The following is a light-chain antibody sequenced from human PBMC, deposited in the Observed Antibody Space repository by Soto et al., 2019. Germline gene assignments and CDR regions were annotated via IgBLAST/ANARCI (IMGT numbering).Light chain of an antibody. J-gene: IGLJ1*01. Sequence: QSVLTQPASVSGSPGQSITISCTGSSSDVGGYKHVSWYQHHPGKAPKLMIYEVSNRPSGVSNRFSGSKSGFTASLTIYGLQSEDEADYYCNSHRSSGTRVFGTGTKLTVL. V-gene: IGLV2-14*01. CDR2: EVS. CDR3: NSHRSSGTRV. CDR1: SSDVGGYKH.